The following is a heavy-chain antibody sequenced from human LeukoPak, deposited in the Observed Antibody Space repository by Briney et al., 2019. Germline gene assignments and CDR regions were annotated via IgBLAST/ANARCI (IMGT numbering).Heavy chain of an antibody. CDR3: ARYHVLNRGVNWFDP. Sequence: PSETLSLTCTVSGGSISSGSYYWSWIRQPAGKGLEWIGRIYTSGSTNYNPSLNSRVTISVDTSKNQFSLKLSSVTAADTAVYYCARYHVLNRGVNWFDPWGQGTLVTVSS. V-gene: IGHV4-61*02. J-gene: IGHJ5*02. CDR2: IYTSGST. CDR1: GGSISSGSYY. D-gene: IGHD2-2*01.